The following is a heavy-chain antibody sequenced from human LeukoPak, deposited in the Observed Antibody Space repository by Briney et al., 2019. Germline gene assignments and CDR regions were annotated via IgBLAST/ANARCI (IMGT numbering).Heavy chain of an antibody. D-gene: IGHD6-13*01. V-gene: IGHV3-48*03. CDR3: ARVISSSLCYCYGMDV. CDR1: GFTFSSYE. J-gene: IGHJ6*04. Sequence: GGSLRLSCAASGFTFSSYEMNWVRQAPGKGLEWVSYISSSGSTIYYADSVKGRFTISRDNAKNSLYLQMNSLRAEDTAVYYCARVISSSLCYCYGMDVWGKGTTVTVSS. CDR2: ISSSGSTI.